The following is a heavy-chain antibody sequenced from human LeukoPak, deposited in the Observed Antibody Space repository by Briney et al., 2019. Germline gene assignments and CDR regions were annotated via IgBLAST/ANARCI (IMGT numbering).Heavy chain of an antibody. CDR1: GGSFSGYY. V-gene: IGHV4-34*01. CDR3: ARGASRYSSGWYGY. J-gene: IGHJ4*02. CDR2: INHSGST. D-gene: IGHD6-19*01. Sequence: PSETLSLTCAVYGGSFSGYYWSWIRQPPGKGLEWIGEINHSGSTNYNPSLKSRVTISVDTSKNQFSLKLSSVTAADTAVYYCARGASRYSSGWYGYWGQGTLVTVSS.